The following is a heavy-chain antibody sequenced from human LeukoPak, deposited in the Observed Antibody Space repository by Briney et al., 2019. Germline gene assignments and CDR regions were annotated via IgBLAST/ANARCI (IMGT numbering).Heavy chain of an antibody. CDR3: ARPGYCSSTRCAPYYFDY. V-gene: IGHV3-30-3*01. Sequence: PGRSLRLSCAASGFTFSSYAMHWVRQAPGKGLEWVAVISYDGSNKYYADSVKGRFTISRDNSKNTLYLQMNSLRAEDTAVYYCARPGYCSSTRCAPYYFDYWGQGTLVTVSS. D-gene: IGHD2-2*01. CDR2: ISYDGSNK. CDR1: GFTFSSYA. J-gene: IGHJ4*02.